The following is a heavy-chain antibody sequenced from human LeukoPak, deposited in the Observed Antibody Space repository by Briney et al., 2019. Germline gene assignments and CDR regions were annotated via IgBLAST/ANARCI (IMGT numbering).Heavy chain of an antibody. D-gene: IGHD3-10*01. V-gene: IGHV4-59*01. CDR1: GGSISSYY. Sequence: PSETLSLTCRVSGGSISSYYWSWIRQPPGKGPEWIGYICHSGSTKYNPSLKSRVTMSADTSKNQFSLKVTSVTAADTAVYYCARVLLWFGDSSRLSWFDPWGQGILVTVSS. CDR2: ICHSGST. CDR3: ARVLLWFGDSSRLSWFDP. J-gene: IGHJ5*02.